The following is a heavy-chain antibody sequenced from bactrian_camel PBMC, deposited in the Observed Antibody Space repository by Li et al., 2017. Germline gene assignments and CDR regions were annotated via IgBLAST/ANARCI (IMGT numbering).Heavy chain of an antibody. J-gene: IGHJ4*01. D-gene: IGHD5*01. CDR2: IDTGDGST. Sequence: FRQALGQEREGVAAIDTGDGSTYYLNSVQGRFTISKDTTSNILYLQMNKLEIEDTSIYYCAADRFRCLRADGWPVPDYNYWGQGTQVTVS. CDR3: AADRFRCLRADGWPVPDYNY. V-gene: IGHV3S1*01.